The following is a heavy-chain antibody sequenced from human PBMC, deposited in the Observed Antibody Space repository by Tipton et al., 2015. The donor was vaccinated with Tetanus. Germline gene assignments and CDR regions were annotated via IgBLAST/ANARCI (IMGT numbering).Heavy chain of an antibody. CDR3: ARHPPPYYYGSGSYLDY. J-gene: IGHJ4*02. Sequence: TLSLTCSVSGGSINSGAYYWSWIRQSPGKGLEWIGEINHSGSTTYSPSFKSRVTISVDTSKNQFSLRLSSVTAADTAVYFCARHPPPYYYGSGSYLDYWGQGTPVTVSS. D-gene: IGHD3-10*01. V-gene: IGHV4-39*01. CDR1: GGSINSGAYY. CDR2: INHSGST.